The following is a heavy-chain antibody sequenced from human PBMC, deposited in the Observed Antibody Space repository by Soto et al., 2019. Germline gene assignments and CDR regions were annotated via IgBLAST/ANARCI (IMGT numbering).Heavy chain of an antibody. D-gene: IGHD2-8*01. CDR2: INAGNGNT. CDR3: ARGIYCSNGVCCEPGP. V-gene: IGHV1-3*01. CDR1: GYTFTSYA. Sequence: ASAQVSCKASGYTFTSYAMHWVRQAPGQRLEWMGWINAGNGNTIYSQKFQGRVTITRDTSASTAYMELSSLRSEDTDGYYCARGIYCSNGVCCEPGPWGQGTLV. J-gene: IGHJ5*02.